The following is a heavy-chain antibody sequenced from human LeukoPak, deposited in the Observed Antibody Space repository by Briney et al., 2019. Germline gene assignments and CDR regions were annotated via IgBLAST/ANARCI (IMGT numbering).Heavy chain of an antibody. D-gene: IGHD6-13*01. CDR1: GFTFSNYN. V-gene: IGHV3-21*01. CDR3: AKEGHSSSWSDPYYFDY. J-gene: IGHJ4*02. CDR2: ISTSSSYI. Sequence: PGGSLRLSCAASGFTFSNYNMNWVRQAPGKGLEWVSSISTSSSYIYYADSVKGRFTISRDNAKKSLYLQMNSLRAEDTAVYYCAKEGHSSSWSDPYYFDYWGQGTLVTVSS.